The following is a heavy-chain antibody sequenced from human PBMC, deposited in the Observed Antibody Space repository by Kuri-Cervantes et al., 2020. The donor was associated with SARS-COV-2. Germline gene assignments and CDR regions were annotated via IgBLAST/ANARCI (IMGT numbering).Heavy chain of an antibody. CDR2: INSDGSST. Sequence: GESLKISCAASGFTFSSYWMHWVRQAPGKGLVWVSRINSDGSSTSYADSVKGRFTISRDNAKNSLYLQMNSLRAEDTAVYYCARVRSSGGTVLGMIFDYWGQGTLVTVSS. J-gene: IGHJ4*02. CDR3: ARVRSSGGTVLGMIFDY. D-gene: IGHD4-17*01. V-gene: IGHV3-74*01. CDR1: GFTFSSYW.